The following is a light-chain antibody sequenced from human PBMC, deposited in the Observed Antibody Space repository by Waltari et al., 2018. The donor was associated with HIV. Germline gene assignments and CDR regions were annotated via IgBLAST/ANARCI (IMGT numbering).Light chain of an antibody. CDR2: EVS. CDR1: SRDVGIYNL. J-gene: IGLJ3*02. CDR3: CSYASSSSYVM. V-gene: IGLV2-23*02. Sequence: QSALTQPASVSGSPGQSITISCPGTSRDVGIYNLVSWYQQYPGQAPKLMIYEVSQRPSGVSNRFSGSKSGNTAALTISGLQAEDEADYYCCSYASSSSYVMFGGGTKLTVL.